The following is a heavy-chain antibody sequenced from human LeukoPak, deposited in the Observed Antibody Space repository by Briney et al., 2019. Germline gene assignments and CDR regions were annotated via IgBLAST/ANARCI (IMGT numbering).Heavy chain of an antibody. CDR3: ARDRGRFGELLIFDP. CDR2: IRYDGSNK. D-gene: IGHD3-10*01. V-gene: IGHV3-30*02. CDR1: GFTFSSYG. Sequence: GGSLRLSCAASGFTFSSYGMHWVRQAPGKGLEWVAFIRYDGSNKYYADSVKGRFTISRDNSKNTLYLQMNSLRAEDTAVYYCARDRGRFGELLIFDPWGQGTLVTVSS. J-gene: IGHJ5*02.